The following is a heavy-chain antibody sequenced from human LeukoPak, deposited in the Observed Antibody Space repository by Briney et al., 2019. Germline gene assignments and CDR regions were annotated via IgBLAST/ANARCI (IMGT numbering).Heavy chain of an antibody. J-gene: IGHJ4*01. V-gene: IGHV4-4*07. CDR3: AREYDY. Sequence: SETLSLTCTVSGGSISTYCWSWIRQPAGKGLEWIGHICTSGSTNYNPSLKSRVTMSVDTSNNEFSLKLNSVTAADTAVYYCAREYDYWGLGTLVTVSS. CDR1: GGSISTYC. CDR2: ICTSGST.